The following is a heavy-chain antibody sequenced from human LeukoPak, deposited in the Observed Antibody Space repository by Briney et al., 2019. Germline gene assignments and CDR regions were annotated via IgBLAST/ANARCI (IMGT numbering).Heavy chain of an antibody. J-gene: IGHJ4*02. CDR2: ISYDGSNK. CDR1: GFTFSSYA. Sequence: PGGSLRLSCVGSGFTFSSYAVHWVRQAPGKRLEWVAVISYDGSNKHYADSVKGRFTISRDNSKNTLYLEMNSLRAEDTAVYYCARDPTQDGSGSYPSDYWGQGTLVTVSS. V-gene: IGHV3-30-3*01. D-gene: IGHD3-10*01. CDR3: ARDPTQDGSGSYPSDY.